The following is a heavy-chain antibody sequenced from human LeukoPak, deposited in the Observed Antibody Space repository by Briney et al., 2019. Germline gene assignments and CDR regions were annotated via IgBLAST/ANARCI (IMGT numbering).Heavy chain of an antibody. CDR3: ARSGGWAAPLGY. D-gene: IGHD3-16*01. CDR2: INHSGST. V-gene: IGHV4-34*01. Sequence: PSETLSLTCAVYGGSFSGCYWSWIRQPPGKGLEWIGEINHSGSTNYNPSLKSRVTISVDTSKNQFSLKLSSVTAADTAVYYCARSGGWAAPLGYWGQGTLVTVSS. J-gene: IGHJ4*02. CDR1: GGSFSGCY.